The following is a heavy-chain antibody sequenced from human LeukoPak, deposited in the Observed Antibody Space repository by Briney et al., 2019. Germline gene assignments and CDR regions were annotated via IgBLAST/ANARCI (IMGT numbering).Heavy chain of an antibody. CDR3: TRSTRIDY. CDR2: IRSKAYGGTT. Sequence: PGGSLRPSCTASGFTFGDYAMSWVRQAPGKGLEWVGFIRSKAYGGTTEYAASVKGRFTISRDDSKSIAYLQMNSLKTEDTAVYYCTRSTRIDYWGQGTLVTVSS. CDR1: GFTFGDYA. V-gene: IGHV3-49*04. J-gene: IGHJ4*02.